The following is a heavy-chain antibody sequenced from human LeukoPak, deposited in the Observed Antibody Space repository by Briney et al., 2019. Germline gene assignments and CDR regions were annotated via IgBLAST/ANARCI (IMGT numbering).Heavy chain of an antibody. CDR3: ARSSMVRGVIILDY. Sequence: GGSLKLSCAASGFTFSGSAMHWVRQASGKGLEWVGRIRSKANSYATAYAASVKGRFTISRDSSKNTLYLQMGSLRAEDMAVYYCARSSMVRGVIILDYWGQGTLVTVSS. D-gene: IGHD3-10*01. CDR2: IRSKANSYAT. V-gene: IGHV3-73*01. CDR1: GFTFSGSA. J-gene: IGHJ4*02.